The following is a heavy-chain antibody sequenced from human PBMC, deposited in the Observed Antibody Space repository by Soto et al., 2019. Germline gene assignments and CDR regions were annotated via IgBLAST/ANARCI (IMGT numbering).Heavy chain of an antibody. Sequence: EVQLLEAGGGLVQPGGSLRLSCAASGFTFSSNAMNWVRQAPGKGLEWVSSVSGPGDQTNYADSVKGRFTISRDNSENTLFLQMNSLRADDPAVYYCARRGGSNGWGFFDYWGQGILVTVSS. V-gene: IGHV3-23*01. D-gene: IGHD6-19*01. CDR3: ARRGGSNGWGFFDY. CDR2: VSGPGDQT. CDR1: GFTFSSNA. J-gene: IGHJ4*02.